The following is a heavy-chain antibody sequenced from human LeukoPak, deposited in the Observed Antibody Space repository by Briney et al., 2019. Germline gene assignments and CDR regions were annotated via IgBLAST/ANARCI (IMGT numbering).Heavy chain of an antibody. CDR3: VTGGSGSFYSPFDY. V-gene: IGHV5-51*01. Sequence: GESLKISCKGSGYSFTNYWIGWVRQMPGKGLEWMGIIYPGDSDTRYSPSFQGQVTISTDKSISTAYLQWSSLKAADTAMYYCVTGGSGSFYSPFDYWGQGTLVIVSS. J-gene: IGHJ4*02. CDR2: IYPGDSDT. D-gene: IGHD3-10*01. CDR1: GYSFTNYW.